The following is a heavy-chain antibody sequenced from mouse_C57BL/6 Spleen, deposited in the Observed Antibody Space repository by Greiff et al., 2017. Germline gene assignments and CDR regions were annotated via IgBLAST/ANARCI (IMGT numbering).Heavy chain of an antibody. D-gene: IGHD1-1*01. CDR3: ARFHYYGSSYPYAMDY. CDR2: IDPSDSYT. Sequence: QVQLQQPGAELVKPGASVKLSCKASGYTFTSYWMQWVKQRPGQGLEWIGEIDPSDSYTNYNQKFKGKATLTVDTSSSTAYMQLSSLTSEDSAVYYCARFHYYGSSYPYAMDYWGQGTSVTVSS. J-gene: IGHJ4*01. CDR1: GYTFTSYW. V-gene: IGHV1-50*01.